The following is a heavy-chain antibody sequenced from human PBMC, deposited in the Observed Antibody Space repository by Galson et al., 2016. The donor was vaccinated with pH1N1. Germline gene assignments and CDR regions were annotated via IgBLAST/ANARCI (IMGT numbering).Heavy chain of an antibody. Sequence: SLRLSCAASGFAFSSYEMNWVRQAPGKGLEWVSHISRSGSTIHYADSVKGRFTVSRDNAKNTLYLQMNSLRAEDTAVYYCARPAGQQWLVILPYGYWGHGILVNVSS. D-gene: IGHD6-19*01. CDR3: ARPAGQQWLVILPYGY. V-gene: IGHV3-48*03. J-gene: IGHJ4*01. CDR1: GFAFSSYE. CDR2: ISRSGSTI.